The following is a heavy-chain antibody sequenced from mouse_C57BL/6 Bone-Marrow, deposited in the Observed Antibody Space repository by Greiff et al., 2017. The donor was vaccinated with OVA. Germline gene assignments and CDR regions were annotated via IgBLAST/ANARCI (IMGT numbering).Heavy chain of an antibody. CDR2: IRNKANGYTT. J-gene: IGHJ2*01. CDR1: GFTFTDYY. V-gene: IGHV7-3*01. CDR3: ARSWASFDY. Sequence: EVHLVESGGGLVQPGGSLSLSCAASGFTFTDYYMSWVRQPPGKALEWLGFIRNKANGYTTEYSASVKGRFTISRDNSQSILYLQMNALRAEDSATYYCARSWASFDYWGQGTTLTVSS. D-gene: IGHD6-1*01.